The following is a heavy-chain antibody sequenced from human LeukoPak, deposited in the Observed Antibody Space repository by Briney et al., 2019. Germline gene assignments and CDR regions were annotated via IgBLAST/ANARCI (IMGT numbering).Heavy chain of an antibody. CDR2: IYTSGST. J-gene: IGHJ4*02. V-gene: IGHV4-61*02. CDR1: GGSISSGSYY. CDR3: AIGRDGYNHFDY. D-gene: IGHD5-24*01. Sequence: SETLSLTCTVSGGSISSGSYYWSWIRQPAGKGLEWIGRIYTSGSTNYNPSLKSRVTISVDTSKNQFSLKLSSVTAADTAVYYCAIGRDGYNHFDYWGQGTLVTVSS.